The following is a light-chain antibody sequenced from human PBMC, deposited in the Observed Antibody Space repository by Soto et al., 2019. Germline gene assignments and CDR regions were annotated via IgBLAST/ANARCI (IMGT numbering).Light chain of an antibody. V-gene: IGLV2-23*02. CDR3: ASYAGSRTYL. Sequence: QSVVTQPASVSGSPGQSVTISCSGSDIGNYNLVSWYQHLPGRAPKLLIFEVTMRPSGISDRFSGSKSASTASLTISGLQAEDEGDYYCASYAGSRTYLFGSGTKLTVL. J-gene: IGLJ1*01. CDR1: SDIGNYNL. CDR2: EVT.